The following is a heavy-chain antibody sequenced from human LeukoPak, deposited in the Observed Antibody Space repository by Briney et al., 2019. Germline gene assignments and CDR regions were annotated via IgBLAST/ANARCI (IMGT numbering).Heavy chain of an antibody. V-gene: IGHV4-59*01. CDR1: GDSISSYH. CDR2: ISYSGGP. Sequence: PSETLSLTCTVSGDSISSYHWSWIRQPPGKGLEWIGYISYSGGPNYNPSHKSRVTISVDTSKNQFSLKLTSVTAADTAVYYCAREYYGSSGYCNDYWGQGALVTVSS. J-gene: IGHJ4*02. D-gene: IGHD3-22*01. CDR3: AREYYGSSGYCNDY.